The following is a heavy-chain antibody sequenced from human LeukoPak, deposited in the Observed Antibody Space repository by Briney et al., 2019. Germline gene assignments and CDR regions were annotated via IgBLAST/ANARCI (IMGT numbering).Heavy chain of an antibody. D-gene: IGHD6-13*01. Sequence: SETLSLTCAVSGGSFSGYYWSWIRQPPGKGLEWIGEINHSGSTNYNPSLKSRVTISVDTSKNQFSLKLSSVTAADTAVYYCASGIYGSSWDYWGQGTLVTVSS. J-gene: IGHJ4*02. CDR3: ASGIYGSSWDY. CDR2: INHSGST. CDR1: GGSFSGYY. V-gene: IGHV4-34*01.